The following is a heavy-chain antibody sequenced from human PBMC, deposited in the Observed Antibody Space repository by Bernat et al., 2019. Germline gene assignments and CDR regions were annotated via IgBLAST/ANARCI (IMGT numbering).Heavy chain of an antibody. CDR1: GFTISSYW. Sequence: EVQLVESGGDLVQPGGSLRLSCAASGFTISSYWMSWVRQAPGKGLEWVANIKQDGSEKYFVDSVKGRFTISRDNAKNSLYLQMNSLRAEDTAVYYCARGYYDSSGYCYAFDIWGQGTMVTVSS. CDR3: ARGYYDSSGYCYAFDI. V-gene: IGHV3-7*03. CDR2: IKQDGSEK. J-gene: IGHJ3*02. D-gene: IGHD3-22*01.